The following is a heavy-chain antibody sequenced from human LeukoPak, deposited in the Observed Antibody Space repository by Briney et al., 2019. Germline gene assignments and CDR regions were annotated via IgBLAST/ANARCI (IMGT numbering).Heavy chain of an antibody. CDR2: IHYSGST. CDR1: GGSISTYY. V-gene: IGHV4-59*08. J-gene: IGHJ3*02. Sequence: SSETLSLTCTVSGGSISTYYWSWIRQPPGKGLEWIGYIHYSGSTNYNPSLKSRVTISVDTSKNQFSLKLSSVTAADTAVYYCARHSDTAMAGDAFDIWGQGTMVTVSS. CDR3: ARHSDTAMAGDAFDI. D-gene: IGHD5-18*01.